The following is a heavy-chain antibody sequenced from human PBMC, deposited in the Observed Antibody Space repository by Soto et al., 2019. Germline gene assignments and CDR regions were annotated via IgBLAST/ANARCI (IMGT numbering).Heavy chain of an antibody. CDR1: GGTFSSYA. V-gene: IGHV1-69*13. CDR3: ASPNSSSWYVGPAIDYYYYYGMDV. CDR2: IIPIFGTA. J-gene: IGHJ6*02. D-gene: IGHD6-13*01. Sequence: ASVKVSCKASGGTFSSYAISWVRQAPGQGLEWMGGIIPIFGTANYAQKFQGRVTITADESTSTAYMELSSLRSEDTAVYYCASPNSSSWYVGPAIDYYYYYGMDVWGQGTTVTVSS.